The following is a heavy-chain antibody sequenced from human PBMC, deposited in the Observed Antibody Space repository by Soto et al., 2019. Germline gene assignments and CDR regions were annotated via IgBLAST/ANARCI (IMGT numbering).Heavy chain of an antibody. CDR2: IDWDDDK. CDR1: GFSLSTSGMC. CDR3: ARIQVQYISSSVAYDAFDI. Sequence: SGPTLVNPTQTLTLTCTFSGFSLSTSGMCVSWIRQPPGKALEWLARIDWDDDKYYSTSLKTRLTISKDTSKNQVVLTMTNMDPVDTATYYCARIQVQYISSSVAYDAFDIWGQGTMVTVSS. D-gene: IGHD6-6*01. J-gene: IGHJ3*02. V-gene: IGHV2-70*11.